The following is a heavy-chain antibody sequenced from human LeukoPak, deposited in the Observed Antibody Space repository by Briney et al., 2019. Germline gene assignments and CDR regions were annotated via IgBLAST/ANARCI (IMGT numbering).Heavy chain of an antibody. CDR3: ARMSGDYYDSSGYYTLGY. Sequence: ASVKVSCKASGYTFTSYGISWVRQAPGQGLEWMGWINPNSGGTNYAQKFQGRVTMTRDTSISTAYMELSRLRSDDTAVYYCARMSGDYYDSSGYYTLGYWGQGTLVTVSS. V-gene: IGHV1-2*02. CDR1: GYTFTSYG. D-gene: IGHD3-22*01. CDR2: INPNSGGT. J-gene: IGHJ4*02.